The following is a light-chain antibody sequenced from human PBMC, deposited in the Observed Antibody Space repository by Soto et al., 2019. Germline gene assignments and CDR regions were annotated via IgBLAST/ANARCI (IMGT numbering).Light chain of an antibody. CDR2: GAS. V-gene: IGKV3-20*01. Sequence: EIVLTQSPGTLSLSPGERATLSCRASQSDSSSYLAWYQQKPGQAPRLLIYGASSRATGIPDRFSGSGSGTDFTLTISRLEPEDFAVYYCQQYGSSETFGQGTKLEIK. CDR1: QSDSSSY. J-gene: IGKJ2*01. CDR3: QQYGSSET.